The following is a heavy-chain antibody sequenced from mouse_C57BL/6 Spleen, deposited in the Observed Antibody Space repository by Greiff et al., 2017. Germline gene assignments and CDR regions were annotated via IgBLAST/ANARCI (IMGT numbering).Heavy chain of an antibody. CDR2: IYPGSGST. CDR3: ARGLRRVGYAMDY. V-gene: IGHV1-55*01. Sequence: QVQLKQPGAELVKPGASVKMSCKASGYTFTSYWITWVKQRPGQGLEWIGDIYPGSGSTNYNEKFKSKATLTVDTSSSTAYMQLSSLTSEDSAVYYCARGLRRVGYAMDYWGQGTSVTVSS. CDR1: GYTFTSYW. D-gene: IGHD2-4*01. J-gene: IGHJ4*01.